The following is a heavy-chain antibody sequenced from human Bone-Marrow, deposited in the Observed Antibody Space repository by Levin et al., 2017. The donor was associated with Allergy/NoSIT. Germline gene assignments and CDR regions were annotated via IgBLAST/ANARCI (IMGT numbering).Heavy chain of an antibody. J-gene: IGHJ3*02. V-gene: IGHV4-30-2*01. D-gene: IGHD3-9*01. CDR1: GGSISSGGYS. CDR2: IYHSGST. Sequence: PSQTLSLTCAVSGGSISSGGYSWSWIRQPPGKGLEWIGYIYHSGSTYYNPSLKSRVTISVDRSKNQFSLKLSSVTAADTAVYYCARAPVLRYFDWLLHDAFDIWGQGTMVTVSS. CDR3: ARAPVLRYFDWLLHDAFDI.